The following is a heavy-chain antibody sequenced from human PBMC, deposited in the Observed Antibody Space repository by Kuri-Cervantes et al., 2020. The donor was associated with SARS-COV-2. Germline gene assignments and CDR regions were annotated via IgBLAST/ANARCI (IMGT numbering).Heavy chain of an antibody. CDR2: INHSGST. V-gene: IGHV4-34*01. D-gene: IGHD2-2*01. J-gene: IGHJ3*02. Sequence: SETLSLTCAVYGGSFSDYYWTWIRQPPGKGLEWIGEINHSGSTNYNPSLKSRVTISVDTSKNQFSLKLSSVTAADTAVYYCARELDCSSTSCSSTKISPAAFDIWGQGTMVTVSS. CDR3: ARELDCSSTSCSSTKISPAAFDI. CDR1: GGSFSDYY.